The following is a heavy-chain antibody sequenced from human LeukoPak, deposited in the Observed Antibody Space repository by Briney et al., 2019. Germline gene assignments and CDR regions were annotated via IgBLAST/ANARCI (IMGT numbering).Heavy chain of an antibody. CDR3: ARGYCTNGVCPSLDY. CDR1: GFTFSSYG. J-gene: IGHJ4*02. Sequence: TGGSLRLSCAASGFTFSSYGMHWVRQAPGKGLEWVAVIWYDGSNKYYADSVKGRFTISRDNSKNTLYLQMNSLRAEDTAVYYCARGYCTNGVCPSLDYWGQGTLVTVSS. V-gene: IGHV3-33*01. D-gene: IGHD2-8*01. CDR2: IWYDGSNK.